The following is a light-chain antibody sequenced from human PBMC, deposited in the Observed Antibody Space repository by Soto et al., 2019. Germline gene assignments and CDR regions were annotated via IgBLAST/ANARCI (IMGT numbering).Light chain of an antibody. Sequence: DIVMTQSPDSLAVSLGERATINCKSSQSVLYSSNNKNYLAWYQQKPGQPPKLLIYWAFTRESGVPERFSGSGSGTDFTLTISSLQAEDVAVYYCQQYYSSPYTFGQGTKLEIK. J-gene: IGKJ2*01. V-gene: IGKV4-1*01. CDR1: QSVLYSSNNKNY. CDR3: QQYYSSPYT. CDR2: WAF.